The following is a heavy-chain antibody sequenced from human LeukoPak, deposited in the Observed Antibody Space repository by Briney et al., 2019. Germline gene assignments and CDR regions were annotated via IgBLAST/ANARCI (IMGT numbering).Heavy chain of an antibody. J-gene: IGHJ4*02. CDR2: ISWNSGSI. Sequence: GGSLRLSCAASGFTFSSYAMSWVRKAPGKGLEWVSGISWNSGSIGYADSVKGRFTISRDNAKNSLYLQMNSLRAEDTALYYCAKGSGYSSSWYYFDYWGQGTLVTVSS. CDR1: GFTFSSYA. CDR3: AKGSGYSSSWYYFDY. V-gene: IGHV3-9*01. D-gene: IGHD6-13*01.